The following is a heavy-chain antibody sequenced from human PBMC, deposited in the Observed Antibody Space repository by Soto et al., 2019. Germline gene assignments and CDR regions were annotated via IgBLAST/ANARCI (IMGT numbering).Heavy chain of an antibody. CDR2: MNPNSGNT. CDR1: GYAFTIYD. CDR3: ARAPLLYYDFWSGFGYYYGMDV. D-gene: IGHD3-3*01. Sequence: ASVNVSCKDSGYAFTIYDSNWVRQATGQGLELMGWMNPNSGNTGYAQKFQGRVTMTRNASISTAYMELSSLRSEDTAVYYCARAPLLYYDFWSGFGYYYGMDVWGQGTTVTVSS. J-gene: IGHJ6*02. V-gene: IGHV1-8*01.